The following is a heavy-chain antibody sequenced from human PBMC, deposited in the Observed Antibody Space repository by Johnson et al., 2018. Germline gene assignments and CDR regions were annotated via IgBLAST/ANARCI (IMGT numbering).Heavy chain of an antibody. V-gene: IGHV3-11*04. J-gene: IGHJ3*02. CDR3: AREDSTNWGDAFDI. D-gene: IGHD2/OR15-2a*01. CDR2: ISSSGSTI. Sequence: QVQLVESGGGLVKPGGSLRLSCAASGFTFSDYYMTWIRQAPGKGLEWVSYISSSGSTIYYADSVKGRFTISRDHAKNSLYLQMNSLRAEDTGVYYCAREDSTNWGDAFDIWGQGTMVTVSS. CDR1: GFTFSDYY.